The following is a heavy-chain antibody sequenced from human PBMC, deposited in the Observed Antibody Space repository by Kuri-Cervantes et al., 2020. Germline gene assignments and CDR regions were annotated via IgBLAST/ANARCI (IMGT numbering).Heavy chain of an antibody. V-gene: IGHV3-11*04. D-gene: IGHD5-18*01. CDR1: GFTFSDYY. CDR2: ISSSGSTI. Sequence: GESLKISCAASGFTFSDYYMSWIRQAPGKGLEWVSYISSSGSTIYYADSVKGRFTISRDNAKNSLYLQMNSLRAEDTAVYYCARGGGYSYDLYNWFDPWGQGTLVTVSS. J-gene: IGHJ5*02. CDR3: ARGGGYSYDLYNWFDP.